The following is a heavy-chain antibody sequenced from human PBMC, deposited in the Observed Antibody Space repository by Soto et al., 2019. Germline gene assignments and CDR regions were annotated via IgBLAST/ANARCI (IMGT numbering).Heavy chain of an antibody. J-gene: IGHJ4*02. CDR3: ARIDYGSGSDYNFDY. CDR1: GDSIRSTYW. D-gene: IGHD3-10*01. V-gene: IGHV4-4*02. CDR2: IHHSGST. Sequence: QVQLQESGPGLVKPSGTLSLTCAVSGDSIRSTYWWTWVRQSPEKGLEWIGEIHHSGSTNYNPSLTSRVTISVDESKNQFSLNLNCVTAADTAVYYCARIDYGSGSDYNFDYWGQGTLVTVSS.